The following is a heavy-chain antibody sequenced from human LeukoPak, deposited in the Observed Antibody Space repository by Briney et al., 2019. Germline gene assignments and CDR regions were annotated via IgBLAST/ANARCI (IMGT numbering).Heavy chain of an antibody. Sequence: ASVKVSCKASGYTFTSYGISWVRQAPGQGLEWMGWISAYNGNTNCAQKLQGRVTMTTDTSTSTAYMELRSLRSDDTAVYYCARVHYYDRSGSHFDYWGQGTPVTVSS. D-gene: IGHD3-22*01. J-gene: IGHJ4*02. CDR1: GYTFTSYG. V-gene: IGHV1-18*01. CDR2: ISAYNGNT. CDR3: ARVHYYDRSGSHFDY.